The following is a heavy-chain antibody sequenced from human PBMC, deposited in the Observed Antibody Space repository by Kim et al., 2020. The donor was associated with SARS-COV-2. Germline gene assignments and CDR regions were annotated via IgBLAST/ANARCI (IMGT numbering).Heavy chain of an antibody. D-gene: IGHD6-13*01. V-gene: IGHV4-34*01. Sequence: SETLSLTCAVYGGSFSGYYWSWIRQPPGKGLEWIGEINHSGSTNYNPSLKSRVTISVDTSKNQFSLKLSSVTAADTAVYYCARGDYSSSWYGRRNWFNPWGQGTLVTVSS. J-gene: IGHJ5*02. CDR3: ARGDYSSSWYGRRNWFNP. CDR2: INHSGST. CDR1: GGSFSGYY.